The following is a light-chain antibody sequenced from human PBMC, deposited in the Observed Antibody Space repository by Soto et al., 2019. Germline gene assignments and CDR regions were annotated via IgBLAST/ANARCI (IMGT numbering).Light chain of an antibody. Sequence: SYELTQPPSVSVAPGQTARITCGGNNIGSKSVHWYQQKPGQAPVLVVYDDSDRPSGISERFSGSNLGNTAILTTRRVEAADEADYYCQVWDVSGDRYVFGPGTKVTVL. V-gene: IGLV3-21*02. CDR1: NIGSKS. CDR3: QVWDVSGDRYV. CDR2: DDS. J-gene: IGLJ1*01.